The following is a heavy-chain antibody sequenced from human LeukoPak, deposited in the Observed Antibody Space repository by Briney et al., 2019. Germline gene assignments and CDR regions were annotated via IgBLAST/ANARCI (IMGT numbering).Heavy chain of an antibody. CDR1: GFTFSSYA. CDR2: ISGSGGST. V-gene: IGHV3-23*01. J-gene: IGHJ4*02. Sequence: PGGSLRLSCAASGFTFSSYAMSWVRQAPGKGLEWVSAISGSGGSTYYADSVKGRFTISRDNSKNTLYLQMNSLRAEDTAVYYCAKGPYSSGWYVEEGYFDYWGQGTLVTVSS. CDR3: AKGPYSSGWYVEEGYFDY. D-gene: IGHD6-19*01.